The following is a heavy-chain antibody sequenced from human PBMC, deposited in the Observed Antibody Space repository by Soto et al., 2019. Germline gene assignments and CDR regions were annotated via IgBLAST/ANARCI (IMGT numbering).Heavy chain of an antibody. CDR2: FIPIFRTL. CDR3: VRDRRIYYSDPHDEFVASDYEV. J-gene: IGHJ3*01. D-gene: IGHD3-22*01. V-gene: IGHV1-69*13. Sequence: QVHLVQSGVEVKTPGASVKVSCQASGYTFFTYDISWVRQAPGQRLEWVGGFIPIFRTLTYTEKFQARVRIAADESTNTVYLDLSSLTSEDTAVYYCVRDRRIYYSDPHDEFVASDYEVWGQGTMVSVSS. CDR1: GYTFFTYD.